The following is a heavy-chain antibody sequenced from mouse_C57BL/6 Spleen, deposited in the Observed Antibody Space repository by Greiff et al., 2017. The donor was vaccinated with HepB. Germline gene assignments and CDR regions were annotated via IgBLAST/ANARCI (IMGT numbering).Heavy chain of an antibody. Sequence: QVQLQQPGAELVMPGASVKLSCKASGYTFTSYWMHWVKQRPGQGLEWIGEIDPSDSYTNYNQKFKGKSTLTVDKSSSTAYMQLSSLTSEDSAVYYCARSKLGWYFDVWGTGTTVTVSS. CDR3: ARSKLGWYFDV. J-gene: IGHJ1*03. CDR2: IDPSDSYT. CDR1: GYTFTSYW. V-gene: IGHV1-69*01. D-gene: IGHD4-1*01.